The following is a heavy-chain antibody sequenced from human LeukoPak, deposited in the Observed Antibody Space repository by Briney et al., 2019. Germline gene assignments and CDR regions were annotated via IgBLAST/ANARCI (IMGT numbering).Heavy chain of an antibody. CDR1: GYTFTGYY. V-gene: IGHV1-2*02. D-gene: IGHD6-13*01. Sequence: ASVKVSCKASGYTFTGYYMHWVRQAPGQGLEWMGWINPNSGGTNYAQKFQGRVTMTRDTSISTAYMELNSLTSNDTAVYYCARTGEYSSSWYFPPFDPWGQGTLVTVSS. CDR3: ARTGEYSSSWYFPPFDP. CDR2: INPNSGGT. J-gene: IGHJ5*02.